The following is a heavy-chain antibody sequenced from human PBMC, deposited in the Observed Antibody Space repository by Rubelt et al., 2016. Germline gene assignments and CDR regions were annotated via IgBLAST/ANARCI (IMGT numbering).Heavy chain of an antibody. CDR2: FDPEDRET. Sequence: QVQLVQSGAEVKKPGASVKVSCKVSGYTFTELSMHWVRQAPGQGLEWMGGFDPEDRETIYAQRFQGRVAMTEDKSTDTAYMERSSLRSEDTAVYYCARDRSYYGSGSTRGMDVWGQGTTVTVSS. J-gene: IGHJ6*02. CDR1: GYTFTELS. D-gene: IGHD3-10*01. CDR3: ARDRSYYGSGSTRGMDV. V-gene: IGHV1-24*01.